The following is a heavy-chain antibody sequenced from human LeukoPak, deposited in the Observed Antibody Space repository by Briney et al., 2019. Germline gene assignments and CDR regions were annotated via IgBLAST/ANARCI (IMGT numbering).Heavy chain of an antibody. CDR2: IRYDGSNK. J-gene: IGHJ6*03. Sequence: GGSLRLSCAASGFTFSSYGMHWVRQAPGKGLEWVAFIRYDGSNKYYADSVKGRFTISRDNSKNTLYLQMNSLRAEDTAVYYCASPPSGLERPIYYYYYMDVWGKGTTVTVSS. D-gene: IGHD1-1*01. CDR1: GFTFSSYG. CDR3: ASPPSGLERPIYYYYYMDV. V-gene: IGHV3-30*02.